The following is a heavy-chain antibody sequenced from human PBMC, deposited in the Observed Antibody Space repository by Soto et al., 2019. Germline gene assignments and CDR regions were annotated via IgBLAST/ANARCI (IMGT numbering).Heavy chain of an antibody. CDR1: GFTFSNSW. J-gene: IGHJ3*02. V-gene: IGHV3-7*01. CDR2: IKQDGSKK. Sequence: EVQLVESGGGLVQPGGSLRLSCAASGFTFSNSWMSWVRQAPGKGLEWVANIKQDGSKKYYVDSVKGRFTISSDNAKKSLYLPMNSLRAEDSAVYYCARDAFDIWGQGTMVTVSS. CDR3: ARDAFDI.